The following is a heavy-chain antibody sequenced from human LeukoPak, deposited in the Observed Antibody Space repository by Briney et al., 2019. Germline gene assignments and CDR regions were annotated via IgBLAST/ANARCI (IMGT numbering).Heavy chain of an antibody. J-gene: IGHJ3*02. V-gene: IGHV4-30-4*01. CDR2: IYYSGST. CDR3: ARFPMIVVVHDAFDI. D-gene: IGHD3-22*01. Sequence: KPSETLSLTCTVSGGSISSGDYYWSWIRQPPGKGLEWIGYIYYSGSTYYNPSLKSRVTISVDTSKNQFSLKLSSVTAADTAVYYCARFPMIVVVHDAFDIWGQGTMVTVSS. CDR1: GGSISSGDYY.